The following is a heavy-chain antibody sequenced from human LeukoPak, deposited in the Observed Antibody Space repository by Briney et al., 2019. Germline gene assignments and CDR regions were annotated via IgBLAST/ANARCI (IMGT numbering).Heavy chain of an antibody. CDR1: GYTFTSYD. CDR3: ARAVLYCSSTSCYSSVVWFDP. D-gene: IGHD2-2*02. CDR2: MNPNSGNT. V-gene: IGHV1-8*03. J-gene: IGHJ5*02. Sequence: ASVKVSCKASGYTFTSYDINSVRQATGQGLEWMGWMNPNSGNTGYAQKFQGRVTITRNTSISTAYMELSSLRSEDTAVYYCARAVLYCSSTSCYSSVVWFDPWGQGTLVTVSS.